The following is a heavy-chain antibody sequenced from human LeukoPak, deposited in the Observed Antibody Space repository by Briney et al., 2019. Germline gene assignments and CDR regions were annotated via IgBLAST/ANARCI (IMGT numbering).Heavy chain of an antibody. J-gene: IGHJ5*02. Sequence: PSETLSLTCTVSGGSISSSSYYWGWIRQPPGKGLEWIGSIYYSGSTYYNPSLKSRVTISVDTSKNQFSLKLSSVTAADTAVYYCAREVVATRNWFDPWGQGTLVTVSS. CDR2: IYYSGST. V-gene: IGHV4-39*07. CDR1: GGSISSSSYY. CDR3: AREVVATRNWFDP. D-gene: IGHD5-12*01.